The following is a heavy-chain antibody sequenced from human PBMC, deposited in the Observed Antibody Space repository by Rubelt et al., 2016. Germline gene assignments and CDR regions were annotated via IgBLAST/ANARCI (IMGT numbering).Heavy chain of an antibody. CDR2: SYSSGTT. V-gene: IGHV4-39*07. Sequence: QLQLQESGPGLVKPSETLSLTCTVSGGSISSSSYDWGWIRQPPGKGPEWIGSSYSSGTTLYNPSPGGRVSLSEVTAHNQFSLTLRSVPAADTAVYYCAGASDDSSGSPFDSWGQGTLVTVSS. CDR3: AGASDDSSGSPFDS. CDR1: GGSISSSSYD. J-gene: IGHJ4*02. D-gene: IGHD3-22*01.